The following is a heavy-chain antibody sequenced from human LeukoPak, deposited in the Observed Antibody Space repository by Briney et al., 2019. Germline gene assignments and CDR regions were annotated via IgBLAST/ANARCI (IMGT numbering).Heavy chain of an antibody. CDR3: ASSSPADSSGYFHY. CDR2: INHSGST. D-gene: IGHD3-22*01. Sequence: SETLSLTCAVYGGSFSDYYWSWIRRPPGKGLEWIGEINHSGSTNYNPSLKSRVTISVDTSKNHFSLKLSSVTAADTAVYYCASSSPADSSGYFHYWGQGTLVTVS. CDR1: GGSFSDYY. V-gene: IGHV4-34*01. J-gene: IGHJ4*02.